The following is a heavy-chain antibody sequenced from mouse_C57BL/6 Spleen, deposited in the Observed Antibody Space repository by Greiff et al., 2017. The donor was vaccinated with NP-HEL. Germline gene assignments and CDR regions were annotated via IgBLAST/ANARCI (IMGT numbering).Heavy chain of an antibody. CDR3: AREGTTVVAFDY. D-gene: IGHD1-1*01. CDR1: GYTFTSYW. J-gene: IGHJ2*01. CDR2: IYPSDSET. Sequence: QVQLQQSGAELVRPGSSVKLSCKASGYTFTSYWMDWVKQRPGQGLEWIGNIYPSDSETHYNQKFKDKATLTVDKSSSTAYMQLSSLTSEDSAVYYCAREGTTVVAFDYWGQGTTLTVSS. V-gene: IGHV1-61*01.